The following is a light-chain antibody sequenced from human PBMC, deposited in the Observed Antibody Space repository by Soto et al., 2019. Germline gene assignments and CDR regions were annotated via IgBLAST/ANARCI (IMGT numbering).Light chain of an antibody. J-gene: IGKJ1*01. CDR3: QQYNKWRT. Sequence: EIVMTQSPATLSVSPGESATLSCRASQSIASNLAWYQQRPGQAPRLLIYGTSTRATGIPARFSGSGSGTEFTLTIDSLQSEDFAVYYCQQYNKWRTFGQGTKVDIK. CDR2: GTS. CDR1: QSIASN. V-gene: IGKV3-15*01.